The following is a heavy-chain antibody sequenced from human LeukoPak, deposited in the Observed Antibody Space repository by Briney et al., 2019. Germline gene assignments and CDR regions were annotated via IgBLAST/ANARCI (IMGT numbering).Heavy chain of an antibody. CDR2: IRSSSSYT. V-gene: IGHV3-21*01. CDR1: GFTFSSYN. CDR3: RGYCSGGNCHNTPIGFDI. J-gene: IGHJ3*02. Sequence: PGGSLRLSCAASGFTFSSYNMNWVRQAPGKGLEWVSSIRSSSSYTFYADSVKGRFIISRDNAKNSLYLQMNSLRGEDTAVYYCRGYCSGGNCHNTPIGFDIWGQGTMVTVSS. D-gene: IGHD2-15*01.